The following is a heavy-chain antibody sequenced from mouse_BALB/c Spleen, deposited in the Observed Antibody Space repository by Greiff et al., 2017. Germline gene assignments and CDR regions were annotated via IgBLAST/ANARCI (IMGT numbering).Heavy chain of an antibody. V-gene: IGHV3-2*02. D-gene: IGHD2-2*01. Sequence: EVKLMESGPGLVKPSQSLSLTCTVTGYSITSDYAWNWIRQFPGNKLEWMGYISYSGSTSYNPSLKSRISITRDTSKNQFFLQLNSVTTEDTATYYCARWEGYDAFDYWGQGTTLTVSS. CDR2: ISYSGST. CDR3: ARWEGYDAFDY. CDR1: GYSITSDYA. J-gene: IGHJ2*01.